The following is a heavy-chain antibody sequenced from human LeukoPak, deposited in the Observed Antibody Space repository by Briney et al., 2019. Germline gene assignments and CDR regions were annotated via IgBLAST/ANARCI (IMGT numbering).Heavy chain of an antibody. V-gene: IGHV3-23*01. CDR1: GFTFSSYA. Sequence: GGSLRLSCAASGFTFSSYAMSWVRQAPGKGLEWVSAISGSGGSTYYADSVKGRFTISRDNSKNTLYLQMNSLRAEDTAVYYCAKVRFDYYDSSGYYYYWGQGTLVTVSS. D-gene: IGHD3-22*01. CDR3: AKVRFDYYDSSGYYYY. CDR2: ISGSGGST. J-gene: IGHJ4*02.